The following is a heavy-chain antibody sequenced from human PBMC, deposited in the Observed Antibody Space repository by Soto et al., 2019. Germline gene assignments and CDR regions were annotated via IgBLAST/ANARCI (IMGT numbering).Heavy chain of an antibody. CDR1: GGTFSSYA. Sequence: GASVKVSCKASGGTFSSYAISWVRQAPGQGLEWMGGIIPIFGAANYAQKFQGRVTITADESTSTAYMELSSLRSEDTAVYYCARVDGYSYGPAEYLQHWGQGTLVTVSS. D-gene: IGHD5-18*01. CDR3: ARVDGYSYGPAEYLQH. CDR2: IIPIFGAA. J-gene: IGHJ1*01. V-gene: IGHV1-69*13.